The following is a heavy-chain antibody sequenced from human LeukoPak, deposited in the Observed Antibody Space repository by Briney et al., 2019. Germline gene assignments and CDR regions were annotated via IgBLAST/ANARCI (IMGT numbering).Heavy chain of an antibody. D-gene: IGHD3-10*01. J-gene: IGHJ5*02. Sequence: PSETLSLTCAVYGGSFSSYYWSWIRQPPGKGLEWIGEINHSGSTNYNPSLKSRVTISVDTSKNQFSLKLSSVTAADTAVYYCARGRAYYYGSGSYPWFDPWGQGTLVTVSS. CDR3: ARGRAYYYGSGSYPWFDP. V-gene: IGHV4-34*01. CDR2: INHSGST. CDR1: GGSFSSYY.